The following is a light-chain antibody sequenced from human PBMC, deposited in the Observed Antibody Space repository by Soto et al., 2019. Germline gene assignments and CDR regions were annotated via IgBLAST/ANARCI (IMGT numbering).Light chain of an antibody. CDR2: ASS. Sequence: DIQMTQSPSSLSASVGDRVTVICRASQSIGTYLNWYRQKAGKAPELLISASSTLQSGVPSRFSGSGSGTDFTLTISTLQPKDFATYYCQQSFSTPYTFGRGTKLEIK. J-gene: IGKJ2*01. V-gene: IGKV1-39*01. CDR1: QSIGTY. CDR3: QQSFSTPYT.